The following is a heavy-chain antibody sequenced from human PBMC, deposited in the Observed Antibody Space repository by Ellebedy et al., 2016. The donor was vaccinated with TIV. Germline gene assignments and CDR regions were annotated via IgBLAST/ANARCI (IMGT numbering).Heavy chain of an antibody. Sequence: ASVKVSCXASGYTFTGYYMHWVRQAPGQGLEWMGWINPNSGGTNYAQKFQGWVTMTRDTSISTAYMELSRLRSDDTAVYYCARVETGVALDYWGQGTLVTVSS. CDR2: INPNSGGT. CDR1: GYTFTGYY. D-gene: IGHD3-3*01. J-gene: IGHJ4*02. CDR3: ARVETGVALDY. V-gene: IGHV1-2*04.